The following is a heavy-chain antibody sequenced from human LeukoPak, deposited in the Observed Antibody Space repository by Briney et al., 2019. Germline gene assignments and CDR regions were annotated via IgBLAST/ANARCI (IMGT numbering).Heavy chain of an antibody. CDR1: GFTFSSYS. V-gene: IGHV3-48*04. CDR3: AKIWDDYVWGSYRSYYFDY. CDR2: ISSSSSTI. Sequence: GGSLRLSCAASGFTFSSYSMNWVRQAPGKGLEWVSYISSSSSTIYYADSVKGRFTISRDNAKNSLYLQMSSLRAEDTAVYYCAKIWDDYVWGSYRSYYFDYWGQGTLVTVSS. D-gene: IGHD3-16*02. J-gene: IGHJ4*02.